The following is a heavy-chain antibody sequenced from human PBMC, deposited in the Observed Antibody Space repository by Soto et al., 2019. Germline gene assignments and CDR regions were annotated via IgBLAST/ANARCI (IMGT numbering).Heavy chain of an antibody. CDR3: AKGGSSSAGSASDS. CDR1: GFTLSSYA. J-gene: IGHJ4*02. CDR2: ISDSDNAT. Sequence: EVQLLESGGGLVQPGGSLRLSCAASGFTLSSYAMTWVRQAPGKGLEWVSVISDSDNATYYADSVKGRLTISRDNSKNTLYLQLNSLRAEDTAVYYCAKGGSSSAGSASDSWGQGTLVTVSA. V-gene: IGHV3-23*01. D-gene: IGHD6-19*01.